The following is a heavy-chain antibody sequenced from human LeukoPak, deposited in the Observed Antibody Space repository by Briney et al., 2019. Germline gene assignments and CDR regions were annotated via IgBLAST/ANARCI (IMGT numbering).Heavy chain of an antibody. Sequence: ASVKVSCKASGYTFTSYCMHWVRQAPGQGLEWMGIINPSGGSTSYAQKFQGRVTMTRDTSTSTVYMELSSLRSEDTAVYYCARDLGDFDYVWGSYRTTYYFDYWGQGTLVTVSS. CDR1: GYTFTSYC. CDR3: ARDLGDFDYVWGSYRTTYYFDY. CDR2: INPSGGST. D-gene: IGHD3-16*02. V-gene: IGHV1-46*01. J-gene: IGHJ4*02.